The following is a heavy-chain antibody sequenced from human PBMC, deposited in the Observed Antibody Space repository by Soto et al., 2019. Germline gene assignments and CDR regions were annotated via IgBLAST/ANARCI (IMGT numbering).Heavy chain of an antibody. Sequence: QLVESGGGLIQPGGSLRLSCAASGFTVSNNYMSWVRQAPGRGLEWVSLTYSSGTTYYADSVKGRFTISRDNSKNSLYLQMNSLRAEDTGVYYCARGITGTTFDYWGQGSLVVVAS. D-gene: IGHD1-20*01. CDR1: GFTVSNNY. CDR2: TYSSGTT. V-gene: IGHV3-53*01. J-gene: IGHJ4*02. CDR3: ARGITGTTFDY.